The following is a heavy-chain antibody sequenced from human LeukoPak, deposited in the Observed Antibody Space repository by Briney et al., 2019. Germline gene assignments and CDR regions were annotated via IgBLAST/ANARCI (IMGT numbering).Heavy chain of an antibody. V-gene: IGHV3-30-3*01. J-gene: IGHJ6*02. Sequence: GGSLRLSCAASGFTFSSYAMHWVRQAPGKGLEWVAVISYDRSNKYYADSVKGRFTISRDNSKNTLYLQMNSLRAEDTAVYYCARVYGRITMIRGYYGMDVWGQGTTVTVSS. CDR3: ARVYGRITMIRGYYGMDV. D-gene: IGHD3-22*01. CDR1: GFTFSSYA. CDR2: ISYDRSNK.